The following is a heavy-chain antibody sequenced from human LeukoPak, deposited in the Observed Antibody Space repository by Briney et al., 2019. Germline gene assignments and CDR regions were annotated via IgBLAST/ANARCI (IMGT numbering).Heavy chain of an antibody. CDR1: GFIFSNYE. CDR3: ARGLVTLDY. J-gene: IGHJ4*02. Sequence: GGSLRLSCAASGFIFSNYEMNWVRQAPGKGLEWVAYITSRSSPIYYADSVKGRFTISRDNAKNSLYLQMNSLRVEDTALYYCARGLVTLDYWGQGTLVTVSS. CDR2: ITSRSSPI. V-gene: IGHV3-48*03. D-gene: IGHD2-21*02.